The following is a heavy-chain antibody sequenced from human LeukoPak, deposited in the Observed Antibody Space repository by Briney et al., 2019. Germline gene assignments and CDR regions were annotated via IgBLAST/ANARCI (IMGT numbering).Heavy chain of an antibody. CDR1: GFTFSSYA. CDR2: ISSSSYI. V-gene: IGHV3-21*01. Sequence: PGGSLRLSCAASGFTFSSYAMHWVRQAPGKGLEWVSSISSSSYIYYADSVKGRFTISRDNAKNSLYLQMNSLRAEDTAVYYCARDKYGDYVIDYWGQGTLVTVSS. J-gene: IGHJ4*02. CDR3: ARDKYGDYVIDY. D-gene: IGHD4-17*01.